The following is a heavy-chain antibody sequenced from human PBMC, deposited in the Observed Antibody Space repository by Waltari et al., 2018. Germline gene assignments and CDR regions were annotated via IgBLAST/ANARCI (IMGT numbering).Heavy chain of an antibody. D-gene: IGHD6-19*01. CDR2: INHSGST. CDR1: GGSFSAYY. V-gene: IGHV4-34*01. CDR3: ARSSRRGAVAGQGYYYYGMDV. Sequence: QVQLQQWGAGLLKPSETLSLTCAVYGGSFSAYYWSWIRQPPGKGLEWIGEINHSGSTNDNPSLKSRVTISVDTSKNQFSLKVSSVTAADTAVYYCARSSRRGAVAGQGYYYYGMDVWGQGTTVTVFS. J-gene: IGHJ6*02.